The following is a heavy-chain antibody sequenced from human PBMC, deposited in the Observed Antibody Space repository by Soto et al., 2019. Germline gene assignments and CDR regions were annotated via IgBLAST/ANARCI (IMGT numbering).Heavy chain of an antibody. D-gene: IGHD3-22*01. CDR3: ARETSSRDLTAYYYDSSGYPKFDY. Sequence: SETLSLTCTVSGGSISSGDYYWSWIRQPPGKGLEWIGYIYYSGSTYYNPSLKSRVTISVDTSKNQFSLKLSSVTAADTAVYYCARETSSRDLTAYYYDSSGYPKFDYWGQGTLVTVSS. J-gene: IGHJ4*02. CDR2: IYYSGST. V-gene: IGHV4-30-4*01. CDR1: GGSISSGDYY.